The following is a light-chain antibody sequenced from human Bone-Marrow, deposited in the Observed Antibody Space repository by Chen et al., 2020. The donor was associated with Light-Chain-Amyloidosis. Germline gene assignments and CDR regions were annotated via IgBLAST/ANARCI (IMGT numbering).Light chain of an antibody. CDR1: SSDVGGDNH. V-gene: IGLV2-14*01. Sequence: QSALTQPASVSGSPGQSITISCTGTSSDVGGDNHVSWYQQHPDKAPKLMIYEVTNRPSWAPDRVSGSKSDNTASLTISGLQTEDEADYFCSSYTITNTLVFGSGTRVTVL. CDR3: SSYTITNTLV. CDR2: EVT. J-gene: IGLJ1*01.